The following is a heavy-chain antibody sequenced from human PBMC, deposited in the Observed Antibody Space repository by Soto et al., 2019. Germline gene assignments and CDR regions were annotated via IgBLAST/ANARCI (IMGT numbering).Heavy chain of an antibody. Sequence: QLQLQESGPGLVKPSETLSLTCTVSGGSISSSSYYWGWIRQPPGKGLEWIGSIDYSGSTYYNPSRKSRVTISVDTSKNQFSLKLSSVTAADTAVYHCARHGMDYYDSSGYYYSPYYFDYWGQGTLVTVSS. D-gene: IGHD3-22*01. CDR2: IDYSGST. CDR3: ARHGMDYYDSSGYYYSPYYFDY. J-gene: IGHJ4*02. V-gene: IGHV4-39*01. CDR1: GGSISSSSYY.